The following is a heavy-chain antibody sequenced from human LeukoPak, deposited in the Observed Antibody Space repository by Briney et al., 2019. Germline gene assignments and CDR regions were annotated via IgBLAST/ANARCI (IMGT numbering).Heavy chain of an antibody. D-gene: IGHD2-2*01. Sequence: GGSLRLSCAASGFTFSTYTMNWVRQAPGKGLEWVSSISVSSSYIYYAGSVKGRFTISRDNAKNSLYRQMNSLRVEDTAVYFCTRDGKDCSSTSCSADYWGQGTLVTVSS. CDR1: GFTFSTYT. CDR3: TRDGKDCSSTSCSADY. J-gene: IGHJ4*02. V-gene: IGHV3-21*01. CDR2: ISVSSSYI.